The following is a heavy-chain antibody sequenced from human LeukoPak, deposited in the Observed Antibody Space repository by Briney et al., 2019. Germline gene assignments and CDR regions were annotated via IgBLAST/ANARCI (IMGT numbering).Heavy chain of an antibody. CDR3: ARAPGRPAAVFDY. CDR2: INHSGST. J-gene: IGHJ4*02. D-gene: IGHD2-2*01. V-gene: IGHV4-34*01. Sequence: PSETLSLTCDVYGGSFSGYYWSWIRQPPGKGLEWIGEINHSGSTNYSPSLKSRVTISLDTSKNQFSLKLSSVTAADTAVYYCARAPGRPAAVFDYWGQGTLVTVSS. CDR1: GGSFSGYY.